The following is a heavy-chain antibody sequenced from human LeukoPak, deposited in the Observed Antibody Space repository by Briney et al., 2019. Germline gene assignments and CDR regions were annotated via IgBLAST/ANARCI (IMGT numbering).Heavy chain of an antibody. V-gene: IGHV3-7*01. D-gene: IGHD2-15*01. J-gene: IGHJ4*02. Sequence: GGSLRLSCAASGFTFSGYWMNWVRQAPGKGLEWVAKIKEDGSEKYYVDSVKGRFTISRDNAKNSLYLQMNSLRAEDTAVYYCARGHCSGGSCYSNYFDYWGQGTLVTVSS. CDR1: GFTFSGYW. CDR3: ARGHCSGGSCYSNYFDY. CDR2: IKEDGSEK.